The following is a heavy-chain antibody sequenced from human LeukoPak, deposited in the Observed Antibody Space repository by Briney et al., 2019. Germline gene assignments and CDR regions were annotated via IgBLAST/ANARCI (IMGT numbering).Heavy chain of an antibody. CDR1: GSIFTTYG. CDR3: ARDLGMQWLVLRY. Sequence: GGSLRLSCATSGSIFTTYGIHWVRQAPGKGLEWVAVISYDGSNEFYTDSVKGRFTISRDNSKNTLYLQMNSLRAEDTAVYYCARDLGMQWLVLRYWGQGTLVTVSS. D-gene: IGHD6-19*01. V-gene: IGHV3-33*05. J-gene: IGHJ4*02. CDR2: ISYDGSNE.